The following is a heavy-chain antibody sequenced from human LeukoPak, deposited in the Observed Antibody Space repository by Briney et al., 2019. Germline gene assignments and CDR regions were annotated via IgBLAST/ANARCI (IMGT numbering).Heavy chain of an antibody. CDR2: IYHSGST. CDR3: ATCYDSSGSGWFDP. J-gene: IGHJ5*02. CDR1: GYSISSGYY. D-gene: IGHD3-22*01. V-gene: IGHV4-38-2*02. Sequence: SETLSLTCTVSGYSISSGYYWGWIRQPPGKGLEWIGSIYHSGSTYYNPSLKSRVTISVDTSKNQFSLKLSSVTAADTAVYYCATCYDSSGSGWFDPWGQGTLVTVSS.